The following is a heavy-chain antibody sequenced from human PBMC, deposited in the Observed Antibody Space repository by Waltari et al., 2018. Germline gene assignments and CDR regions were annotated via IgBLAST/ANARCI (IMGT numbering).Heavy chain of an antibody. CDR1: GYTFTSYD. V-gene: IGHV1-8*01. Sequence: QVQLVQSGAEVKKPGASVKVSCKASGYTFTSYDINWVRQATGHGREWMGWMKPNCGNTGYAQKFQGRGTMTMNTSISTSYQELSSLRSEDTAVYYCAIGYYDFWGGYFFGAFDIWGQGTMVTVSS. D-gene: IGHD3-3*01. J-gene: IGHJ3*02. CDR3: AIGYYDFWGGYFFGAFDI. CDR2: MKPNCGNT.